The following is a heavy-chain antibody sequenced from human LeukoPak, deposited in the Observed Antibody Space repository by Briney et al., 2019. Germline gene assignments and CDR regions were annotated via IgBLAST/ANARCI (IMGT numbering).Heavy chain of an antibody. V-gene: IGHV3-20*04. CDR2: INWNGGST. D-gene: IGHD6-19*01. J-gene: IGHJ6*02. CDR1: GFTFDDYG. CDR3: ARGTPSSSGWLYYGMDV. Sequence: GGSLRLSCAASGFTFDDYGMSWVRQAPGKGLEWVSGINWNGGSTGYADSVKGRFTISRDNSKNTLYPQMNSLRAEDTAVYYCARGTPSSSGWLYYGMDVWGQGTTVTVSS.